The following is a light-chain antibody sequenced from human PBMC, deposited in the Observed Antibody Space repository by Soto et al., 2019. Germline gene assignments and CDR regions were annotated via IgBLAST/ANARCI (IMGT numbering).Light chain of an antibody. Sequence: DIVMTQSPDSLAVSLGERATINCKSSQSVLYSSNNKNYLAWYQQKPGQPPKLLIYWASTRESGVPDRFSGRGSGTDFTLTIRSLQAEDVAVYYCQQSYSTPRTFGQGTKVEIK. CDR3: QQSYSTPRT. J-gene: IGKJ1*01. V-gene: IGKV4-1*01. CDR1: QSVLYSSNNKNY. CDR2: WAS.